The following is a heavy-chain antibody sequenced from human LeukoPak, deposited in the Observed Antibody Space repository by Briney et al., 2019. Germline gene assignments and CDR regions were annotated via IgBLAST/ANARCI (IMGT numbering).Heavy chain of an antibody. CDR2: MNPNSGNT. D-gene: IGHD6-19*01. Sequence: ASVRVSCKASGYTFTSYDINWVRQAPGQGLEWMGWMNPNSGNTVYAQKFQGRVTMTRNTSISTAYMELSSLRSEDTAVYYCARAVTQWLVFDYWGQGTLVTVSS. J-gene: IGHJ4*02. CDR1: GYTFTSYD. CDR3: ARAVTQWLVFDY. V-gene: IGHV1-8*01.